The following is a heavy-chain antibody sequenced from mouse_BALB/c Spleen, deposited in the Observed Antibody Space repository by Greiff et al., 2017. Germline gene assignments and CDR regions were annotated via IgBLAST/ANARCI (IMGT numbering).Heavy chain of an antibody. CDR3: AIYGYDEGAY. J-gene: IGHJ3*01. D-gene: IGHD2-2*01. CDR1: GFSLTSYG. V-gene: IGHV2-9*02. Sequence: QVQLQQSGPGLVAPSQSLSITCTVSGFSLTSYGVHWVRQPPGKGLEWLGVIWAGGSTNYNSALMSRLSISKDNSKSQVFLKMNSLQTDDTAMYYCAIYGYDEGAYWGQGTLVTVSA. CDR2: IWAGGST.